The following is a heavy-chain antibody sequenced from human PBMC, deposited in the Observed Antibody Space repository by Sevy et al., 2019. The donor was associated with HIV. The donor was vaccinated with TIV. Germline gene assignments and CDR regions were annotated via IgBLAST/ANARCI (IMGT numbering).Heavy chain of an antibody. CDR3: ARDRGVGTSSYGMDV. CDR1: GFTFSSYGLSSYS. Sequence: GGSLRLSCAASGFTFSSYGLSSYSMNWVRQAPGKGLEWVSSISSSSSYIFYADSVKGRFTISRDNAKNSVYLQMNSLRAEDTAVYDCARDRGVGTSSYGMDVWGQGTTVTVSS. J-gene: IGHJ6*02. V-gene: IGHV3-21*01. D-gene: IGHD1-26*01. CDR2: ISSSSSYI.